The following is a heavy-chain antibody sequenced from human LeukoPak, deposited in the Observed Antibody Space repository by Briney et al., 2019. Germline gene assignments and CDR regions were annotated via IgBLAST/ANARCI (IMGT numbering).Heavy chain of an antibody. V-gene: IGHV3-21*05. CDR3: ARDLAAAGTFGFDP. D-gene: IGHD6-13*01. J-gene: IGHJ5*02. CDR1: GFTFSSYS. Sequence: PGGSLRLSCAASGFTFSSYSMNWIRQAPGKGLEWVSYISSSSSYTNYADSVKGRFTISRDNAKNSLYLQMNSLRAEDTAVYYCARDLAAAGTFGFDPWGQGTLVTVSS. CDR2: ISSSSSYT.